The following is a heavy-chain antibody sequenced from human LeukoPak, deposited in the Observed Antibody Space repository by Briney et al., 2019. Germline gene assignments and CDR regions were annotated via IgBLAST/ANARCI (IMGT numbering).Heavy chain of an antibody. CDR2: INSDGSST. V-gene: IGHV3-74*01. CDR3: ARTTDTARYYYYYMDV. J-gene: IGHJ6*03. CDR1: GFTFSSYW. D-gene: IGHD5-18*01. Sequence: GGSLRLSCAASGFTFSSYWMHWVRQAPGKGLVWVSRINSDGSSTSFADSVKGRFTISRDNAKNTLYLQMNSLRAEDTAVYYCARTTDTARYYYYYMDVWGKRTTVTISS.